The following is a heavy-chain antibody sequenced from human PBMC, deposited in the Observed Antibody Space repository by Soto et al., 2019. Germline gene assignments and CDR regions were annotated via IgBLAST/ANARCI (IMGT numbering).Heavy chain of an antibody. CDR2: ISSSSSTI. CDR3: ARYPDY. V-gene: IGHV3-48*01. Sequence: EVQLVESGGGSVQPGGSLRLSCAASGFTFRSYSMNWVRQAPGKGLEWVSYISSSSSTIYYVDSVKGRFTISRDNAKNSLYLQMNSLRAEDTAVYYCARYPDYWGQGTLVTVSS. CDR1: GFTFRSYS. J-gene: IGHJ4*02.